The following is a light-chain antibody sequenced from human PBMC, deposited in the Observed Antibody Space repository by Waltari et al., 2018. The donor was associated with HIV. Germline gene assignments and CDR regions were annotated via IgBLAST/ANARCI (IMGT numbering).Light chain of an antibody. CDR1: RSNIGSNT. CDR3: AAWDDSLNVYL. V-gene: IGLV1-44*01. J-gene: IGLJ1*01. Sequence: QSELTQPAPVSGTPGQTVPFSCSEGRSNIGSNTVNWYRHFPGAAPKLLIYSNNQRPSGVPVRFSGSKSGTSASLAISGLQSGDEADYYCAAWDDSLNVYLFGPGTKATVL. CDR2: SNN.